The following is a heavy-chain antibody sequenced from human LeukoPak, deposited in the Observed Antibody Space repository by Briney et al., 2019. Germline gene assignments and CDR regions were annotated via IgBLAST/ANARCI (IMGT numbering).Heavy chain of an antibody. Sequence: SETPALTSSVSVGSISSSSYHWGWIRQSPGKGLEWNGSMYYRGTTYENSSLKSRLTLSINTSNNQFSLKLTSVTAADTAVYYCAREYSRSVVAGARPDLWGQGLLVTVSS. CDR2: MYYRGTT. V-gene: IGHV4-39*02. D-gene: IGHD2-15*01. CDR3: AREYSRSVVAGARPDL. CDR1: VGSISSSSYH. J-gene: IGHJ4*02.